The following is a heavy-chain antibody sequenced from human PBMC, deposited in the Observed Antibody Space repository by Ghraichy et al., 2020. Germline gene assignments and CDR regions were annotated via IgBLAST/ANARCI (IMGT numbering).Heavy chain of an antibody. CDR2: IRRKGERT. CDR1: GFTFSSST. D-gene: IGHD3-9*01. CDR3: VRDLDWTYDY. V-gene: IGHV3-64*01. Sequence: GALNISCAVSGFTFSSSTMHWVRQAPGKGLEYVSAIRRKGERTYYANSVKGRFTISGDDSKNTLYLQMDSLRLDDMAVYYCVRDLDWTYDYWGQGTPVTVSS. J-gene: IGHJ4*02.